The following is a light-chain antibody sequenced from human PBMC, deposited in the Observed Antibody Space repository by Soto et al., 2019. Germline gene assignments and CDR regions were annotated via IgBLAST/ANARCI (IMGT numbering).Light chain of an antibody. CDR2: LEGSGSY. Sequence: QSVLTQSSSASASLGSSVKLTCTLSSGHSSYIIAWHQQQPGKAPRYLMKLEGSGSYNKGSGVPDRFSGSSSGADRYLTISNLQSEDEADYYCATRDDSLNAVVFGGGTKVTVL. CDR1: SGHSSYI. J-gene: IGLJ2*01. V-gene: IGLV4-60*03. CDR3: ATRDDSLNAVV.